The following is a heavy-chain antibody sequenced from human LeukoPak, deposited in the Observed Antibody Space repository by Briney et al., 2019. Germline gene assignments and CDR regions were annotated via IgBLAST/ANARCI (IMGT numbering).Heavy chain of an antibody. J-gene: IGHJ4*02. D-gene: IGHD6-13*01. CDR3: AGIAAAPQNDY. Sequence: QPGRSLRLSCAASGFTFSSYAMHWVRQAPGKGLEWVAVISYDGSNKYYADSVKGRFTISRDNSKNTLYLQMNSLRAEDTAVYYCAGIAAAPQNDYWGQGTLVTVSS. CDR1: GFTFSSYA. CDR2: ISYDGSNK. V-gene: IGHV3-30*04.